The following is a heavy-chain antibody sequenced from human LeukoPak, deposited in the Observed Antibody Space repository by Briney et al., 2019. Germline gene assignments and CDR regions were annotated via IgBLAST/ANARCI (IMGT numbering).Heavy chain of an antibody. J-gene: IGHJ4*02. Sequence: PGESLKISCKGSGYSFTSYWIGWVRQMPGKGLEWMGIIYPGGDSDTGYSPSFQGQVTISADKSISTAYLQWSSLKASDSAMYYCARINYASGTYERDYWGPGTLVTVSS. D-gene: IGHD3-10*01. V-gene: IGHV5-51*01. CDR2: IYPGGDSDT. CDR1: GYSFTSYW. CDR3: ARINYASGTYERDY.